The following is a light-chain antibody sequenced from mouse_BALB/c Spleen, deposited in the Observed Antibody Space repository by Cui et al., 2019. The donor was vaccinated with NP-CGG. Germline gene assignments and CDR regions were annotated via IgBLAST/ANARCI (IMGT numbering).Light chain of an antibody. CDR1: TGAVTTSNY. Sequence: QAVLTTESALTTSPVKTATLTCRSSTGAVTTSNYANWVQEKPDHLFTGLIGGTNNRAPGVPARFSGSLIGDKAALTITGAQTEDEAIYFCALWYSNHWVFGGGTKLTVL. CDR2: GTN. J-gene: IGLJ1*01. V-gene: IGLV1*01. CDR3: ALWYSNHWV.